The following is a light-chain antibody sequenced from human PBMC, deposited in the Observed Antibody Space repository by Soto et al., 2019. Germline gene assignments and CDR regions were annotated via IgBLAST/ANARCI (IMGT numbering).Light chain of an antibody. CDR1: QSVSSF. V-gene: IGKV3-11*01. Sequence: EVVLTQSPDTLSLSPWERATLSCRASQSVSSFLAWYQQKPGQAPRLLIYDASNRATGIPARFSGSGSGTDFTLTISRLEPEDLAVYYCQHRSSWPGAFGPGTKVDI. CDR2: DAS. CDR3: QHRSSWPGA. J-gene: IGKJ3*01.